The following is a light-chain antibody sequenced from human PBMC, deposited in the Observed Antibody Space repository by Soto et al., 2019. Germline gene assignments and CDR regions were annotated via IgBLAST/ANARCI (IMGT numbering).Light chain of an antibody. J-gene: IGKJ4*01. CDR3: QQSYDWLT. Sequence: VLTQSTATLSLSPGERATLSCRVSHSVSTYLAWYQQKPGQAPRLLIYDASIRATGIPARFSGSGSVTDFPLTISSLEPDDSAVYYCQQSYDWLTFGGGTKVEIK. CDR1: HSVSTY. CDR2: DAS. V-gene: IGKV3-11*01.